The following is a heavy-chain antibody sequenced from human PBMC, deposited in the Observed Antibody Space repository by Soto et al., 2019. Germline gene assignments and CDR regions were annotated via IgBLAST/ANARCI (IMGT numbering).Heavy chain of an antibody. D-gene: IGHD3-22*01. CDR3: ARPMDYYDSSGYYRPEYFQH. V-gene: IGHV5-10-1*01. CDR2: IDPSDSYT. CDR1: GYSFTSYW. J-gene: IGHJ1*01. Sequence: PGDSLKISCKGSGYSFTSYWISWVRQMPGKGLEWMGRIDPSDSYTNYSPSFQGHVTISADKSISTAYLQWSSLKASDTAMYYCARPMDYYDSSGYYRPEYFQHWGQGTLVTVSS.